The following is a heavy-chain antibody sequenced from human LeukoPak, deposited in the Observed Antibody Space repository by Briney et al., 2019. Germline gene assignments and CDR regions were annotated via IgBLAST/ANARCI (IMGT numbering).Heavy chain of an antibody. J-gene: IGHJ5*02. CDR2: LYHSGST. V-gene: IGHV4-30-2*01. CDR1: GGSISSGAYS. CDR3: ARLYSSSSYNWFDP. D-gene: IGHD6-13*01. Sequence: SETLSLTCAVSGGSISSGAYSWSWIRQPPGKGLEWIGYLYHSGSTFYNPSLKSRVTISVDRSKNQFSLKLSSVTAADTAVYYCARLYSSSSYNWFDPWGQGTLVTVSS.